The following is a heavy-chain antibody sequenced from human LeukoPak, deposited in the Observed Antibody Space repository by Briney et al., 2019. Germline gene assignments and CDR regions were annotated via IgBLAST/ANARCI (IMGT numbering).Heavy chain of an antibody. Sequence: GGSLRLSCAASGFTFSSYAMRWVRQAPGKGLEWVAVISYDGSNKYYADSVKGRFTISRDNSKNTLYLQMNSLRAEDTAVYYCASPSGYAPEAYGMDVWGQGTTVTVSS. CDR2: ISYDGSNK. CDR3: ASPSGYAPEAYGMDV. CDR1: GFTFSSYA. J-gene: IGHJ6*02. D-gene: IGHD5-12*01. V-gene: IGHV3-30-3*01.